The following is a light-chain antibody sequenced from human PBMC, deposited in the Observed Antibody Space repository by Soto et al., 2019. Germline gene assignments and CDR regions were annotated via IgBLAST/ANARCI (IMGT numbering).Light chain of an antibody. CDR1: QTLSRS. V-gene: IGKV3-11*01. CDR2: DAS. CDR3: QHRSNWPLT. J-gene: IGKJ4*01. Sequence: EIVLTRSPATLSLSPGERATLSCRASQTLSRSLAWYQQKPGQAPRLLIFDASNRATGIPARFSGSGSGTDFTLTISSLEPEDFAVYYCQHRSNWPLTFGGGTKVEI.